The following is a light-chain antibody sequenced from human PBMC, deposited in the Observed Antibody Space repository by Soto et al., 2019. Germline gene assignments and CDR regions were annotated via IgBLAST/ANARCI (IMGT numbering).Light chain of an antibody. J-gene: IGKJ1*01. Sequence: EIVLTQSPGTLSLSPGERATLSCRASQSVSSSYLAWYQQNPGQAPRLLIYGASSRATGIPDRFSGSGSGTDFTLTISRLEPEDFAVYYCQQYGSSRTWTFGQGTKV. CDR2: GAS. V-gene: IGKV3-20*01. CDR3: QQYGSSRTWT. CDR1: QSVSSSY.